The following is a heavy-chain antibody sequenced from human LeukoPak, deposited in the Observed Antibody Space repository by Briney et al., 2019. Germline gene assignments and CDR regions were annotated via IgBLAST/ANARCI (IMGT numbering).Heavy chain of an antibody. CDR3: ARGYGDYVRYYMDV. V-gene: IGHV4-34*01. CDR1: GVSFSGYY. Sequence: SETLSLTCAVYGVSFSGYYWSWIRQTPGKGLEWIGEINHSGSTNYNPSLKSRVTISVDTSKNQFSLKLSSVTAADTAVYYCARGYGDYVRYYMDVWGKGTTVTVSS. J-gene: IGHJ6*03. CDR2: INHSGST. D-gene: IGHD4-17*01.